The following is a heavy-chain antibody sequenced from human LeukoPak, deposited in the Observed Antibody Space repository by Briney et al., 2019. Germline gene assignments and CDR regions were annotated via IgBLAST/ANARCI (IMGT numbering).Heavy chain of an antibody. Sequence: GGSLRLSCAASGFTFSSYWMHWVRQAPGKGLVWVSRIDSDGTSTSYADSVKGGYTISRDNAKNTLYLQMNSLRAEDTAVYYFARVGLGTAITDWGQGTMVTVSS. CDR1: GFTFSSYW. CDR2: IDSDGTST. D-gene: IGHD5-18*01. V-gene: IGHV3-74*01. J-gene: IGHJ3*01. CDR3: ARVGLGTAITD.